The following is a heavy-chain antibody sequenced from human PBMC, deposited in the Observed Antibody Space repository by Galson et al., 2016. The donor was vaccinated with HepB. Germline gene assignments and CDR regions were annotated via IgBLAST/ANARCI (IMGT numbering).Heavy chain of an antibody. Sequence: SLRLSCAASGFTFSTYWMHWVRQPPGKGLVWVSRIDPDGGNTEYADSVKGRFTISRDNAKNTLYLHMNSLRAEDTAVYYCARDWYSSPGSWGQGTLVTVSS. J-gene: IGHJ5*02. V-gene: IGHV3-74*01. CDR3: ARDWYSSPGS. CDR1: GFTFSTYW. CDR2: IDPDGGNT. D-gene: IGHD6-13*01.